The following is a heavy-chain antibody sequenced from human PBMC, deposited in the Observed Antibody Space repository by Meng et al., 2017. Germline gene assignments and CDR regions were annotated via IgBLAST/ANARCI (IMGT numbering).Heavy chain of an antibody. D-gene: IGHD4-17*01. J-gene: IGHJ4*02. CDR2: ISYDGSNK. CDR3: AGGRKYGDYDLLTLDY. V-gene: IGHV3-30*01. CDR1: GFTFSSYA. Sequence: GESLKISCAASGFTFSSYAMHWVRQAPGKGLEWVAVISYDGSNKYYADSVKGRFTISRDNSKNTMYLQMNSLRAEDTAVDYCAGGRKYGDYDLLTLDYWGQGTLVTVSS.